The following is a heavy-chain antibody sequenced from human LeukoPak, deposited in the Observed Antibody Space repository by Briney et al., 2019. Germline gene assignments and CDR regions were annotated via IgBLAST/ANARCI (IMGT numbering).Heavy chain of an antibody. CDR2: IRYDGSEK. CDR1: GVTFSSYG. Sequence: GGTLRLSCAASGVTFSSYGIHSARQAPGKGLGCGAFIRYDGSEKYYAESVRGRFTIYRDNSKNTLYLQMNSVRTEDTAVYYCAKGYRSHFLIFLDYWGQGTLVTVSS. V-gene: IGHV3-30*02. D-gene: IGHD3-16*01. CDR3: AKGYRSHFLIFLDY. J-gene: IGHJ4*02.